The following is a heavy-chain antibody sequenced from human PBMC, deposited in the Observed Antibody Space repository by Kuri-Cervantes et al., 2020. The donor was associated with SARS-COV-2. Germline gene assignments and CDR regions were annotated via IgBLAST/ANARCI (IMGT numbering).Heavy chain of an antibody. CDR3: ARLSVARYCSGGSCYSAWVGFDY. CDR2: IYYSGST. CDR1: GGSFSGYY. Sequence: SETLSLTCAVYGGSFSGYYWSWIRQPPGKGLEWIGYIYYSGSTNYNPSLKSRVTISVDTSKNQFSLKLSSVTAADTAVYYCARLSVARYCSGGSCYSAWVGFDYWGQGTLVTVSS. V-gene: IGHV4-59*01. D-gene: IGHD2-15*01. J-gene: IGHJ4*02.